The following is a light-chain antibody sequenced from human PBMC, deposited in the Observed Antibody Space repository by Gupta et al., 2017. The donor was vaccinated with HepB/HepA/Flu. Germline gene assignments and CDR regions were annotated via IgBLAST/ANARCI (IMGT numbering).Light chain of an antibody. CDR1: SYNVGRNN. J-gene: IGLJ2*01. CDR3: AAWDTSLNVVV. V-gene: IGLV1-44*01. CDR2: YND. Sequence: QSLLTQSTSVSGTPAQTVTISCSGSSYNVGRNNVNWYQQLPGTAPKLLIYYNDERPSGVPDRISGSKSDTSASLAISGLQSEDEADYYCAAWDTSLNVVVFGGGTKLTVL.